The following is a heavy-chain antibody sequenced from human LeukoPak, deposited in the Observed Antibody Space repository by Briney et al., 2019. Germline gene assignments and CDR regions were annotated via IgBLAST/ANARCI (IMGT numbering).Heavy chain of an antibody. V-gene: IGHV2-5*01. J-gene: IGHJ5*02. Sequence: SGPTLVNPTQTLTLTCTFSGFSLSTSGVGVGWIRQPPGKALEWLALIYWNEDKRYSPSLKSRLTITKDTSKNQVVLTMTNMDPVDTATYYCAHTSTVAGTGNWFDPWGQGTLVTVSS. CDR2: IYWNEDK. CDR1: GFSLSTSGVG. CDR3: AHTSTVAGTGNWFDP. D-gene: IGHD6-19*01.